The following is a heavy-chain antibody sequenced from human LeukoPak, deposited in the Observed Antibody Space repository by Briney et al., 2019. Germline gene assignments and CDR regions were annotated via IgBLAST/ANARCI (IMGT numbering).Heavy chain of an antibody. D-gene: IGHD3-10*01. J-gene: IGHJ4*02. CDR1: GGTFSSYA. CDR2: IIPIFGTA. CDR3: ARDSEVRRNLWHY. Sequence: SVKVSCKASGGTFSSYAISWVRQAPGQGLEWMGGIIPIFGTAKYAQKFQGRVTITADESTSTVYMEVNSLRSEDTAVYFCARDSEVRRNLWHYWGQGTLVTVSS. V-gene: IGHV1-69*01.